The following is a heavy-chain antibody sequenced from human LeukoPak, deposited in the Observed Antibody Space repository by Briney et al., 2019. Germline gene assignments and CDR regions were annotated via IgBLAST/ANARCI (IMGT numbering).Heavy chain of an antibody. CDR1: GGSISSSSYY. J-gene: IGHJ6*02. D-gene: IGHD6-6*01. CDR2: IYYSGST. CDR3: ARRPRIAARPKNYYGMDV. V-gene: IGHV4-39*01. Sequence: SETLSLTCTVSGGSISSSSYYWGWIRQPPGKGLEWIGSIYYSGSTYYNPSLKSRVTISVDTSKNQFSLKLSSVTAADTAVYYCARRPRIAARPKNYYGMDVWGQGTTVTVSS.